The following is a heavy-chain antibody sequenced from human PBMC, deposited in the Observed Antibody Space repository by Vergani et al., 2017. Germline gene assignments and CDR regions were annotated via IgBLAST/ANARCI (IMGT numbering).Heavy chain of an antibody. CDR1: GGSISSGAFS. D-gene: IGHD3-22*01. Sequence: QLQLQESGSGLVKPSQTLSLNCAASGGSISSGAFSWGWIRQPPGRGLQWIGHIFHSGSPDYNASLKSRVTISVDTSKNQFSLKLSSVTAADTAVYYCARHEGYYDSSVVWFDPWGQGTLVTVSS. V-gene: IGHV4-30-2*03. J-gene: IGHJ5*02. CDR2: IFHSGSP. CDR3: ARHEGYYDSSVVWFDP.